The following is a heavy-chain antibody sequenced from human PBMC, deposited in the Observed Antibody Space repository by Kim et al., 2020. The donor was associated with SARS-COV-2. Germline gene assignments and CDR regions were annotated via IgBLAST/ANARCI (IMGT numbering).Heavy chain of an antibody. Sequence: AYTVEGRFTISRDNSKNSLYLQMNRLRAEDSAVYYCARTLVLSGYYGMDVWGQGTTVTVSS. V-gene: IGHV3-33*01. CDR3: ARTLVLSGYYGMDV. D-gene: IGHD3-10*01. J-gene: IGHJ6*02.